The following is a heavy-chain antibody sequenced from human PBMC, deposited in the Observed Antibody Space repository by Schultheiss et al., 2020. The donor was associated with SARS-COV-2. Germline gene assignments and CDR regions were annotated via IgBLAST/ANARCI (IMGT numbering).Heavy chain of an antibody. CDR3: ARAPAIIVVVVAAISWFDP. V-gene: IGHV1-2*04. Sequence: ASVKVSCKASGYTFTGYYMHWVRQAPGQGLEWMGWINPNSGGTNYAQKFQGWVTMTRDTSTSTVYMELSSLRSEDTAVYYCARAPAIIVVVVAAISWFDPWGQGTLVTVSS. J-gene: IGHJ5*02. D-gene: IGHD2-15*01. CDR1: GYTFTGYY. CDR2: INPNSGGT.